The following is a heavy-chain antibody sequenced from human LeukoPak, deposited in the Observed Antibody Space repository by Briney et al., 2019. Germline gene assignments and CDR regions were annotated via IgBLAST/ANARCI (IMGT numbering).Heavy chain of an antibody. CDR3: AKDRRIRGYGYGPTIDY. CDR2: ISWNSGSI. CDR1: GFTFDDYA. D-gene: IGHD5-18*01. J-gene: IGHJ4*02. V-gene: IGHV3-9*01. Sequence: GGSLRLSCAASGFTFDDYAMHWVRQAPGKGLEWVSGISWNSGSIGYADSVKGRFTISRDNAKNSLYLQMNSLRAEDTALYYCAKDRRIRGYGYGPTIDYWGQGTLVTVSS.